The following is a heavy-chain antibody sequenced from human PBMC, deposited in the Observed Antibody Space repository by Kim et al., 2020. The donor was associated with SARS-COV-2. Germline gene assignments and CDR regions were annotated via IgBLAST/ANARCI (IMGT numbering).Heavy chain of an antibody. V-gene: IGHV1-46*01. Sequence: ASVKVSCKASGYTFTSYYMHWVRQAPGQGLEWMGIINPSGGSTSYAQKFQGRVTMTRDTSTSTVYMELSSLRSEDTAVYYCARDGAPRGYCSSTSCYTFSYSSSWYLVYWGQGTLVTVSS. CDR1: GYTFTSYY. J-gene: IGHJ4*02. CDR2: INPSGGST. CDR3: ARDGAPRGYCSSTSCYTFSYSSSWYLVY. D-gene: IGHD2-2*02.